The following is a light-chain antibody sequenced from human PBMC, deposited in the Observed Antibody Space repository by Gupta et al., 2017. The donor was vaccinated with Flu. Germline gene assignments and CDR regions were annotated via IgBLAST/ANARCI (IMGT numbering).Light chain of an antibody. CDR3: QYYASSLSGVV. V-gene: IGLV1-40*01. J-gene: IGLJ2*01. CDR1: SSNIGAGYD. CDR2: GNS. Sequence: QSVLTQPPSVSGAPGQRVTISCTGSSSNIGAGYDVHWYQQLPGTAPKLLIYGNSNRPSGVPDRFSGSKSGTSASLAIXGXQAEDEXDYYCQYYASSLSGVVFGGRTKLTVL.